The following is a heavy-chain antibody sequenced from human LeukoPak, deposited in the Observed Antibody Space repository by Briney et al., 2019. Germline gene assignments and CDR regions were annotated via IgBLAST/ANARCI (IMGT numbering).Heavy chain of an antibody. J-gene: IGHJ5*02. Sequence: GASVKVSCKASGYTFTGYYMHWVRQAPGQGLEWMGWINPNSGGTNYAQKFQGRVTMTRDTSISTAYMELSRLRSDDTAVYYCARPYSSSSHTLNNWFDPWGQGTLVTVSS. CDR1: GYTFTGYY. CDR2: INPNSGGT. CDR3: ARPYSSSSHTLNNWFDP. V-gene: IGHV1-2*02. D-gene: IGHD6-6*01.